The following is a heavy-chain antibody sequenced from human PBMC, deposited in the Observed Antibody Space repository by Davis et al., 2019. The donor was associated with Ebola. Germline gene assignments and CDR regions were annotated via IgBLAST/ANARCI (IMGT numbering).Heavy chain of an antibody. V-gene: IGHV5-51*01. CDR3: ASSPLRGYSYGPVDY. CDR2: IYPGDSDT. J-gene: IGHJ4*02. CDR1: GYSFTSYW. D-gene: IGHD5-18*01. Sequence: PGGSLRLSCKGSGYSFTSYWIGWVRQMPGKGLEWMGIIYPGDSDTRYSPSFQGQVTISADKSISTAYLQWSSLKASDTAMYYCASSPLRGYSYGPVDYWGQGTLVTVSS.